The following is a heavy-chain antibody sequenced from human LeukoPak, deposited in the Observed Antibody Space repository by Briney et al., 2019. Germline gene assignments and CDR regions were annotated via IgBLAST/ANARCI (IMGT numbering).Heavy chain of an antibody. CDR3: AKTQLETPYYYDSSGYTTPGAFDI. V-gene: IGHV3-23*01. CDR2: ISGSGGST. Sequence: PGGSLRLSCAASGFTFSSYAMSWVRQAPGKGLEWVSAISGSGGSTYYADSVKGRFTISRDNSKNTLYLQMNSLRAEDTAVYYCAKTQLETPYYYDSSGYTTPGAFDIWGQGTMVTVSS. J-gene: IGHJ3*02. D-gene: IGHD3-22*01. CDR1: GFTFSSYA.